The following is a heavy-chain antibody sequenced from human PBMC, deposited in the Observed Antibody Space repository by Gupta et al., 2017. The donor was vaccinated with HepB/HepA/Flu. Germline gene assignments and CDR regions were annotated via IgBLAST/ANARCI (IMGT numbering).Heavy chain of an antibody. Sequence: QVQLVESGGGVVQPGRSLRLSCAASGFTFSSYGMPWVRQAPGQGLEWVAVIWYDGSNKYYADSVKGRLTISRDNSKNTLYLQMNSLRAEDTAVYYCARSPGYYDSSGYYRSLLGWGQGTLVTVSA. J-gene: IGHJ4*02. V-gene: IGHV3-33*01. D-gene: IGHD3-22*01. CDR2: IWYDGSNK. CDR3: ARSPGYYDSSGYYRSLLG. CDR1: GFTFSSYG.